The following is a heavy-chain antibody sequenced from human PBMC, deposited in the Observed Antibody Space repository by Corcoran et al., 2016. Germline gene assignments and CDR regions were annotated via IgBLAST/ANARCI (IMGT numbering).Heavy chain of an antibody. Sequence: EVQLVESGGGLVKPGGSLRLSCAASGFTFSNAWMNWVRQAPGKGLEWVGRIKSKTDGGTTDYAAPVKGRFTISRDDSKNTLYLQMNSMKTEDTAVYYCTTDPLSAVLLFLGIDYWGQGTLVTVSS. V-gene: IGHV3-15*01. CDR2: IKSKTDGGTT. D-gene: IGHD3-3*01. CDR1: GFTFSNAW. J-gene: IGHJ4*02. CDR3: TTDPLSAVLLFLGIDY.